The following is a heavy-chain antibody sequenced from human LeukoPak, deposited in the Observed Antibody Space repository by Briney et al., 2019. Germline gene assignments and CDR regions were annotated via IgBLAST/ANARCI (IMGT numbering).Heavy chain of an antibody. CDR1: GFTFSDYW. V-gene: IGHV3-7*01. Sequence: GGSLRLSCAASGFTFSDYWMSWVRQAPGKRLEWVANIKQDGSENYYVDSVAGRFTISRDNAKNSLYLQMNSLRADDTAVYYCASDKLEGPTKLDFWGRGTLVTVSS. J-gene: IGHJ4*02. CDR3: ASDKLEGPTKLDF. D-gene: IGHD1-26*01. CDR2: IKQDGSEN.